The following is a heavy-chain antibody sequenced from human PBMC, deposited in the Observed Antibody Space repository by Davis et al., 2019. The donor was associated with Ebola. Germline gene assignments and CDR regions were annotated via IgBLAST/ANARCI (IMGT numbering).Heavy chain of an antibody. J-gene: IGHJ5*02. V-gene: IGHV1-69*04. CDR3: ARSIAAAAYNWFDP. D-gene: IGHD6-13*01. CDR2: IIPILGIA. CDR1: GGTFSSYA. Sequence: AASVKVSCKASGGTFSSYAISWVRQAPGQGLEWMGRIIPILGIANYAQKFQGRVTITRDTSASTAYMELSSLRSEDTAVYYCARSIAAAAYNWFDPWGQGTLVTVSS.